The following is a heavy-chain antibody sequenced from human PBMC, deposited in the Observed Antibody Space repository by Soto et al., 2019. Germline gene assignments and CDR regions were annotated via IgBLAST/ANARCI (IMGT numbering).Heavy chain of an antibody. D-gene: IGHD6-13*01. CDR1: GYTFTGYY. J-gene: IGHJ6*02. CDR2: INPNSGGT. V-gene: IGHV1-2*02. Sequence: ASLKVSCKASGYTFTGYYMHWVRQAPGQGLEWMGWINPNSGGTNYAQKFQGRVTMTRDTSISTAYMELSRLRSDDTAVYYCARDLAARDYYYGMDVWGQGTTVTVSS. CDR3: ARDLAARDYYYGMDV.